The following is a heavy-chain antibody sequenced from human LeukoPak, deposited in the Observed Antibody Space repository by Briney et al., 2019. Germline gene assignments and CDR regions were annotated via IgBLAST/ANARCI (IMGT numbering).Heavy chain of an antibody. CDR3: ARGFYSGYYYGGNSMAYFQH. D-gene: IGHD4-23*01. V-gene: IGHV7-4-1*02. Sequence: ASVKVSCKASGGTFSSYAISWVRQAPGQGLEWMGWINTNTGNPTYAQGFTGRFVFSLDTSVSTAYLQISSLKAEDTAVYYCARGFYSGYYYGGNSMAYFQHWGQGTLVTVSS. CDR2: INTNTGNP. CDR1: GGTFSSYA. J-gene: IGHJ1*01.